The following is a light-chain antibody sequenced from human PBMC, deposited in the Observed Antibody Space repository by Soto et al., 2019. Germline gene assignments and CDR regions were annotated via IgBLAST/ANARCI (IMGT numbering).Light chain of an antibody. CDR1: SSDVGGYNY. Sequence: QSALTQPASVSGSPGQSITISCTGTSSDVGGYNYVSWYQQHPGKAPKLMIYDVSNRPSGVSNRFSGSKSGNTASLTISGLPAEDEADYYCSSYTSSSTLGVIGTGTKLTVL. CDR3: SSYTSSSTLGV. V-gene: IGLV2-14*01. CDR2: DVS. J-gene: IGLJ1*01.